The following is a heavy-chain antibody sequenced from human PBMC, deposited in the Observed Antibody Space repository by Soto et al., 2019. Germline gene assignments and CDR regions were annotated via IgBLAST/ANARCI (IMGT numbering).Heavy chain of an antibody. J-gene: IGHJ4*02. CDR3: AKAPYYYDSSGYFDY. CDR1: GFTFSSYG. CDR2: ISYDGSNK. V-gene: IGHV3-30*18. Sequence: QVQLVKSGGGVVQPGRSLRLSCAASGFTFSSYGMHWVRQAPGKGLEWVAVISYDGSNKYYADSVKGRFTISRDNSKNTLYLQMNSLRAEDTAVYYCAKAPYYYDSSGYFDYWGQGTLVTVSS. D-gene: IGHD3-22*01.